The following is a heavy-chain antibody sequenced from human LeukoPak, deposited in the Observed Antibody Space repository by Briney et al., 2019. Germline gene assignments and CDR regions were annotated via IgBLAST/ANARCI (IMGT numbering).Heavy chain of an antibody. J-gene: IGHJ4*02. CDR1: GFTFXNYA. CDR2: ITDSGQTT. D-gene: IGHD2-2*01. CDR3: ANRRCSGTSCYLDY. Sequence: GSLRLSXAASGFTFXNYAMSWVRQAPGKGLEWVSAITDSGQTTYYADSVKGRFTISRDNSKSTVYLQMNNLRAEDTAIYYCANRRCSGTSCYLDYWGQGTLVTVSS. V-gene: IGHV3-23*01.